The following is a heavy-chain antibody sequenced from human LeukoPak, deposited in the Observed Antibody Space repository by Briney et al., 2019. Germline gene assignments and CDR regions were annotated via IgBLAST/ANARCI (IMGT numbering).Heavy chain of an antibody. CDR3: ATTLYSGIYGDAFDI. D-gene: IGHD1-26*01. Sequence: GESLKISCQGSGYSFTSYWIGWVRQMPGEGLEWMGIMYPGDSETRYSPSFQSQVTISADKSISTAYLQWSSLKASDTAMYYCATTLYSGIYGDAFDIWGQGTMVTVSS. CDR2: MYPGDSET. CDR1: GYSFTSYW. V-gene: IGHV5-51*01. J-gene: IGHJ3*02.